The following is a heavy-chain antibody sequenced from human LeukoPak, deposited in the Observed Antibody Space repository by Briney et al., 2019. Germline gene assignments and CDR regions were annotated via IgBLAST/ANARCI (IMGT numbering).Heavy chain of an antibody. J-gene: IGHJ3*02. CDR1: GYTFTGYY. V-gene: IGHV1-18*04. Sequence: ASVKVSCKASGYTFTGYYMHWVRQAPGQGLEWMGWISAYNGNTNYAQKLQGRVTMTTDTSTSTAYMELRSLRSDDTAVYYCARKIMYYYDSSGRDAFDIWGQGTMVTVSS. D-gene: IGHD3-22*01. CDR2: ISAYNGNT. CDR3: ARKIMYYYDSSGRDAFDI.